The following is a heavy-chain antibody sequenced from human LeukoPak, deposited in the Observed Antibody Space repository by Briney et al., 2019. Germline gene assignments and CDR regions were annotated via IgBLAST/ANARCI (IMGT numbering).Heavy chain of an antibody. CDR1: GGSISSGGYY. J-gene: IGHJ4*02. CDR3: ARMRGHIVVVTAPNLYYFDY. V-gene: IGHV4-31*03. CDR2: IYYSGST. Sequence: PSETLSLTCTVSGGSISSGGYYWSWIRQHPGKGLEWIGYIYYSGSTYYNPSLKSRVTISVDTSKNQFSLKPSSVTAADTAVYYCARMRGHIVVVTAPNLYYFDYWGQGTLVTVSS. D-gene: IGHD2-21*02.